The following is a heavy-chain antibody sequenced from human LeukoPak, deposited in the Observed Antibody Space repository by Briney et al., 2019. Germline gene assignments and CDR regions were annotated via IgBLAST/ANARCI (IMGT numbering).Heavy chain of an antibody. Sequence: ASETLSLTCTVSGGSISSYYWSWIRQPPGKGLEWIGYIYYSGSTNYNPSLKSRVTISVDTSKNQFSLKLSSVTAADTAVYYCARGCGSCRPPLDYWGQGSLVTVSS. J-gene: IGHJ4*02. D-gene: IGHD2-2*01. CDR1: GGSISSYY. CDR2: IYYSGST. V-gene: IGHV4-59*01. CDR3: ARGCGSCRPPLDY.